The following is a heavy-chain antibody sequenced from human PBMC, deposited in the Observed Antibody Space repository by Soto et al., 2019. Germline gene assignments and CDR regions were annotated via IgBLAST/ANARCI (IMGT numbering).Heavy chain of an antibody. Sequence: QVQLVESGGGVVQPGRSLRLSCAASGFTFSSYGMHWVRQAPGKGLEWVAVISYDGSNKYYADSVKGRFTISRDNSKNTLYLQMNSLRAEDTAVYYCAKDSSSWYSIAVAGTDYYYGMDVWGQGTTVTVSS. CDR1: GFTFSSYG. J-gene: IGHJ6*02. D-gene: IGHD6-19*01. CDR3: AKDSSSWYSIAVAGTDYYYGMDV. CDR2: ISYDGSNK. V-gene: IGHV3-30*18.